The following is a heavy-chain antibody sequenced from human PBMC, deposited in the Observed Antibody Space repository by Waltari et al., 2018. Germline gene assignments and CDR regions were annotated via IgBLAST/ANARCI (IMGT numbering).Heavy chain of an antibody. D-gene: IGHD1-26*01. J-gene: IGHJ3*02. CDR3: ARAYSGTRNAFDI. CDR2: INSDGSST. CDR1: GLPFSRYW. V-gene: IGHV3-74*01. Sequence: EVQLVESGGGLVQPGGSLRLSCAASGLPFSRYWMHWVRQAPGKGLVWVSRINSDGSSTNHAASVKGRFTISRDNAKNTLYLQMNSLRAEDTAVYYCARAYSGTRNAFDIWGQGTMVTVSS.